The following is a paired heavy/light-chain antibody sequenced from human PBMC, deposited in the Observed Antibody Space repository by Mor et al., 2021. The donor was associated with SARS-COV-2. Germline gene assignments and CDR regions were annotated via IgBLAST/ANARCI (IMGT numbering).Heavy chain of an antibody. Sequence: QVQLVQSGVEVKKPGSSVKVSCKASGGTFSSYAISWVRQAPGQGLEWMGGIIPIFGTSNYAQKFQSRVTITADKSTSTAYMELSSLRSEDTAVYYCARDLGGRGSYSGYDSYFDLWGRGTQVTVSS. V-gene: IGHV1-69*06. CDR2: IIPIFGTS. CDR3: ARDLGGRGSYSGYDSYFDL. D-gene: IGHD5-12*01. J-gene: IGHJ2*01. CDR1: GGTFSSYA.
Light chain of an antibody. CDR2: DAS. V-gene: IGKV3-11*01. CDR3: QQRSNWPPT. Sequence: EIVLTQSPATLSLSPGERATLSCRASQSVTSSLAWYQQKVGQAPRLLIYDASNRATGIPARFSGSGSGTDFTLTISSLEPEDFAVYYCQQRSNWPPTFGQGTKLEIK. CDR1: QSVTSS. J-gene: IGKJ2*01.